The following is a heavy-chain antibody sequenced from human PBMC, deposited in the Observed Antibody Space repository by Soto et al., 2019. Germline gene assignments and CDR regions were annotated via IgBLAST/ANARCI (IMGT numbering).Heavy chain of an antibody. V-gene: IGHV3-33*01. D-gene: IGHD3-10*01. CDR1: GFTFSSYG. CDR3: ARDNHNYYGSGSYYMVPYGMDV. Sequence: QVQLVESGGGVVQPGRSLRLSCAASGFTFSSYGMHWVRQAPGKGLEWVAVIWYDGSNKYYADSVKGRFTISRDNSKNTLYLQMNSLRAEDTAVYYCARDNHNYYGSGSYYMVPYGMDVWGQGTTVTVSS. J-gene: IGHJ6*02. CDR2: IWYDGSNK.